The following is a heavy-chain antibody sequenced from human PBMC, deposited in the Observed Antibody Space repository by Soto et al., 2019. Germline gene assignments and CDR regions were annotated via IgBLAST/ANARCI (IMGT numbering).Heavy chain of an antibody. CDR1: GYTFTSYA. Sequence: SVKVSCKASGYTFTSYAMHWVRQAPGQRLEWMGWINAGNGNTKYSQKFQGRVTITRDTSASTAYMELSSLRSEDTAVYYCAREGVDTYYYYYYMDVWGKGTTVTVSS. D-gene: IGHD5-18*01. J-gene: IGHJ6*03. CDR3: AREGVDTYYYYYYMDV. V-gene: IGHV1-3*01. CDR2: INAGNGNT.